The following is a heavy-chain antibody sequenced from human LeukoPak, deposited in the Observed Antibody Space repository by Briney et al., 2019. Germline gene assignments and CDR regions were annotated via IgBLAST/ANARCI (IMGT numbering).Heavy chain of an antibody. CDR2: IIPILGIA. CDR3: ARAIAATRRGAFDI. J-gene: IGHJ3*02. CDR1: GGTFSSYT. D-gene: IGHD6-6*01. V-gene: IGHV1-69*02. Sequence: SSVKVSCKASGGTFSSYTISWVRQAPGQGLEWMGRIIPILGIANYAQKFQGRVTITADKSTSTAYMELSSLRSEGTAVYYCARAIAATRRGAFDIWGQGTMVTVSS.